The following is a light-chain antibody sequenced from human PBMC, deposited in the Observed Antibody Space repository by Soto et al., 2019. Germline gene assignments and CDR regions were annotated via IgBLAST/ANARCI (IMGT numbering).Light chain of an antibody. J-gene: IGKJ1*01. CDR3: QQYDDWPET. V-gene: IGKV3-15*01. CDR2: DAS. Sequence: EKVMTQSPATLSVSPGERATLSCGASQSVSSYLAWYPQKPGQAPRLLIYDASTRATGVPARFSGSGSGTEFTLTISSLQSEDLAVYYCQQYDDWPETFGQGSKVDIK. CDR1: QSVSSY.